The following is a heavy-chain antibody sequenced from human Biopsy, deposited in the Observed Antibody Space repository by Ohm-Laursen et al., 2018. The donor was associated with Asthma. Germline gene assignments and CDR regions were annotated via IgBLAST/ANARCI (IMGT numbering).Heavy chain of an antibody. CDR1: GGSVSSGSYY. CDR3: ARVTRITIFGVGGIQDY. CDR2: IYYSGST. D-gene: IGHD3-3*01. Sequence: SDTLSLTCTVSGGSVSSGSYYWSWIRQPPEKGLEWIGYIYYSGSTNYNPSLKSRVTISVDTSKNQFSLKLSSVTAADTAVYYCARVTRITIFGVGGIQDYWGQGTLVTVSS. J-gene: IGHJ4*02. V-gene: IGHV4-61*01.